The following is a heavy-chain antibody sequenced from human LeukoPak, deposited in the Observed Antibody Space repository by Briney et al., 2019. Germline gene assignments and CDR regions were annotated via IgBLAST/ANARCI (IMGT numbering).Heavy chain of an antibody. V-gene: IGHV1-18*01. D-gene: IGHD2-2*01. CDR1: GYTFTSYD. J-gene: IGHJ6*03. Sequence: GASVKVSCKTSGYTFTSYDINWVRQATGQGLEWMGWISAYNGNTNYAQKLQGRVTMTTDTSTSTAYMELRSLRSDDTAVYYCARDRYQLLPPRGHYYMDVWGKGTTVTVSS. CDR3: ARDRYQLLPPRGHYYMDV. CDR2: ISAYNGNT.